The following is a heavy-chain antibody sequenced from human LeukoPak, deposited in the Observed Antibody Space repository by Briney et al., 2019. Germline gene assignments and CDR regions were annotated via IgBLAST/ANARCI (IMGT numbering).Heavy chain of an antibody. V-gene: IGHV3-33*01. D-gene: IGHD3-22*01. CDR1: GFTFSSYG. Sequence: PGGSLRLSCAASGFTFSSYGMHWVRQAPGKGLEWVAVIWYDGSNKYYADSVKGRFTISRDNSKNTLYLQMNSLRAEDTAVYYCARDSDYYDSSGYAFDIWGQGTMVTVSS. CDR3: ARDSDYYDSSGYAFDI. J-gene: IGHJ3*02. CDR2: IWYDGSNK.